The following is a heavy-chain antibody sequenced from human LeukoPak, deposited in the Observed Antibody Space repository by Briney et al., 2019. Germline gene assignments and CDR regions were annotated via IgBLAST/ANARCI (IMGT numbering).Heavy chain of an antibody. Sequence: ASVKVSCEASGYTFTGYYMHWVRQAPGQGLEWMGWMNPNSGNTGYAQKFQGRVTMTRNTSISTAYMELSSLRSEDTAVYYCARGGSKSYDFWSGYTSAHNWFDPWGQGTLVTVSS. CDR3: ARGGSKSYDFWSGYTSAHNWFDP. CDR2: MNPNSGNT. J-gene: IGHJ5*02. V-gene: IGHV1-8*02. D-gene: IGHD3-3*01. CDR1: GYTFTGYY.